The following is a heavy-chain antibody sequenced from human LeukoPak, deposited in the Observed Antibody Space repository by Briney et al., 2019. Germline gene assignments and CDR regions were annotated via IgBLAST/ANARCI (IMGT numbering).Heavy chain of an antibody. Sequence: SETLSLTCTVSGGSISSSSYYWGWIRQPPGKGLEWIGSIYYSGSTYYNPSLKSRVTISVDTSKNQFSLKLSSVTAADTAVYYCARPLGYCSSTSCPEDYWGQGTLVTVSS. D-gene: IGHD2-2*01. CDR3: ARPLGYCSSTSCPEDY. CDR2: IYYSGST. CDR1: GGSISSSSYY. V-gene: IGHV4-39*01. J-gene: IGHJ4*02.